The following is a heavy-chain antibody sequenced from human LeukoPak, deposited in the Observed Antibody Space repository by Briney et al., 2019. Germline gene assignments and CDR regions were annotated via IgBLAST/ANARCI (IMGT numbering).Heavy chain of an antibody. CDR2: IGGDGGRT. CDR3: AKGSSAYYYGSSGYYPDFDY. Sequence: GGALRLSCSASGFTFSSYAMHWVSQAPGKGLEWVSLIGGDGGRTFYADSVKGRFTISRDNSKNSLYLQMNSLRTEDTAFYYCAKGSSAYYYGSSGYYPDFDYWGQGTLVTVSS. V-gene: IGHV3-43*02. J-gene: IGHJ4*02. D-gene: IGHD3-22*01. CDR1: GFTFSSYA.